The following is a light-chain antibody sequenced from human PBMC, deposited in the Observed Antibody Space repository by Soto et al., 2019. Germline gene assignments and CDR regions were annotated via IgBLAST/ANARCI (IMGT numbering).Light chain of an antibody. CDR2: GAS. Sequence: EIVLTQSPGTLSLYQGERATLSCRASQSVSSSYLAWYQQKPGQAPRLLIYGASSRATGIPDRFSGSGSGTDFTLTISRLEPEDFAVYYCQQYGSSGTFGQGTKVDI. CDR1: QSVSSSY. J-gene: IGKJ1*01. CDR3: QQYGSSGT. V-gene: IGKV3-20*01.